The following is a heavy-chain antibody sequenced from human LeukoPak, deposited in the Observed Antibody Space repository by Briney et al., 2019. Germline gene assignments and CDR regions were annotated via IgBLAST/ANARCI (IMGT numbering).Heavy chain of an antibody. Sequence: SETLSLTCTVSGGPISSYYWSWIRQPPGKGLEWIGEINHSGSSNYNPSLKSRVTTSVVTSKNQFSLKLSSVTAADTAVYYCAREREGYFDLWGRGNLVTVSS. CDR1: GGPISSYY. J-gene: IGHJ2*01. CDR3: AREREGYFDL. CDR2: INHSGSS. V-gene: IGHV4-34*01.